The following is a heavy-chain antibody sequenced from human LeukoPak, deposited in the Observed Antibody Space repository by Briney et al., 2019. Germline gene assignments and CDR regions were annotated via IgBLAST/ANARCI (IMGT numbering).Heavy chain of an antibody. J-gene: IGHJ1*01. V-gene: IGHV3-30*02. D-gene: IGHD2-2*01. CDR1: GFSFSNSW. CDR2: IRYDGSNK. CDR3: AAPVVPAAIWSETKYFQH. Sequence: PGGSLRLSCAAYGFSFSNSWMNWLRQAPGKGLEWVAFIRYDGSNKYYADSVKGRFTISRDNSKNTLYLQMNSLRAEDTAVYYCAAPVVPAAIWSETKYFQHWGQGTLVTVSS.